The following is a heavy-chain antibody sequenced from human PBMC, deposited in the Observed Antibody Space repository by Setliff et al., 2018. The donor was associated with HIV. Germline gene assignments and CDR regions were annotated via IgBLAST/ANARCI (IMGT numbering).Heavy chain of an antibody. J-gene: IGHJ3*02. CDR3: ARGVPADAYAFDI. Sequence: ASVKVSCKTSGYIFDAYAITWVRQAPGQGLEWMGWISPYNGDINYAQKVQGRVTMSTDTSTTTAFMELRSLISDDTAVYYCARGVPADAYAFDIWGQGTLVTVSS. CDR1: GYIFDAYA. CDR2: ISPYNGDI. V-gene: IGHV1-18*01. D-gene: IGHD2-2*01.